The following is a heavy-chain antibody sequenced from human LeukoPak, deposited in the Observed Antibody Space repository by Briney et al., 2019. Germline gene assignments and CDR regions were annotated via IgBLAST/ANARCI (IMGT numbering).Heavy chain of an antibody. D-gene: IGHD1-26*01. V-gene: IGHV1-46*01. CDR2: INPSGGST. J-gene: IGHJ4*02. CDR3: ARVPSHLVGATKFDY. Sequence: ASVKVSCKASGYTFTSYYMHWVRQAPGQGLEWMGIINPSGGSTSYAQKFQGRVTMTRDTSTSTVYMELSSLRSEDTAVYYCARVPSHLVGATKFDYWGQGTLVTVSS. CDR1: GYTFTSYY.